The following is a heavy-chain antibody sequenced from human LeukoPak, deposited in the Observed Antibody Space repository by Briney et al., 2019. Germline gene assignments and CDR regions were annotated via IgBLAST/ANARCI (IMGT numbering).Heavy chain of an antibody. Sequence: PGGSLRLSCAASGFTFDDYGMSWVRQAPGKGLEWVSGINWNGATTNYADSVKGRFTISRDNAKNSLYLQMNSLRAEDTAFYYCARDHDTVLVVDRGFEVWGQGTTVTVSS. D-gene: IGHD3-22*01. V-gene: IGHV3-20*04. CDR3: ARDHDTVLVVDRGFEV. J-gene: IGHJ3*01. CDR1: GFTFDDYG. CDR2: INWNGATT.